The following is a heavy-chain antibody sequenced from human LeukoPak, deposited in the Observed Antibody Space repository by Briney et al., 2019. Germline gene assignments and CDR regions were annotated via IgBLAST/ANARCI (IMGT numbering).Heavy chain of an antibody. V-gene: IGHV4-61*02. J-gene: IGHJ5*02. CDR2: IYTSGST. CDR3: ARVQYDFWSGYPLGWFDR. CDR1: GGSISSGSYY. D-gene: IGHD3-3*01. Sequence: NPSETLSLTCTVSGGSISSGSYYWSWIRQPAGKVLEWIGRIYTSGSTNYNPSLKSRVTISVDTSKNQFSLKLSSVTAADTAVYYCARVQYDFWSGYPLGWFDRWGQGTLVTVSS.